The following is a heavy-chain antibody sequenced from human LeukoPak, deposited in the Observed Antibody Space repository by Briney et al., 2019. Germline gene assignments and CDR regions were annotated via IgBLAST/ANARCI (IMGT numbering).Heavy chain of an antibody. V-gene: IGHV3-33*01. CDR2: IWYDGSNK. J-gene: IGHJ4*02. CDR3: ARQYSSSSPFDY. D-gene: IGHD6-6*01. Sequence: PGRSLRLSCAASGFTFSSYGMHWVRQAPGKGLEWVAVIWYDGSNKYYADSVKGRFTISRDNSKNTLYLQMNSLRAEDTAVYYCARQYSSSSPFDYWGQGTLVTVSS. CDR1: GFTFSSYG.